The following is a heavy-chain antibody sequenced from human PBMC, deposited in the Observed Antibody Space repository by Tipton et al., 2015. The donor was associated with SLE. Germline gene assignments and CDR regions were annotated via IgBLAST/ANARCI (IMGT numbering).Heavy chain of an antibody. V-gene: IGHV3-53*05. Sequence: SLRLSCAASGFTFSSYEMNCVRQAPGKGLEWVSVTYRGGTSYYVDSVRGRFTSSRDDSKNTLFLQMDSLTPEDTAVYYCARDRVVGAEGGGYYLDYWGQGTLVTVSS. CDR1: GFTFSSYE. D-gene: IGHD2-15*01. CDR2: TYRGGTS. J-gene: IGHJ4*02. CDR3: ARDRVVGAEGGGYYLDY.